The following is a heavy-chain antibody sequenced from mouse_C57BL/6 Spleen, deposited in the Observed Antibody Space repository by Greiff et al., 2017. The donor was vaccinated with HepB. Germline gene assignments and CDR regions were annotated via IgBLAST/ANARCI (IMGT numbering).Heavy chain of an antibody. CDR2: ISSGGDYI. CDR3: TRDTNWDGWYFDV. V-gene: IGHV5-9-1*02. D-gene: IGHD4-1*02. J-gene: IGHJ1*03. Sequence: EVMLVESGEGLVKPGGSLKLSCAASGFTFCSYAMSWVRQTPEKRLVWCAYISSGGDYIYYADTVKGRFTISRDNARNTLYLQMSSLKSEDTAMYYCTRDTNWDGWYFDVWGTGTTVTVSS. CDR1: GFTFCSYA.